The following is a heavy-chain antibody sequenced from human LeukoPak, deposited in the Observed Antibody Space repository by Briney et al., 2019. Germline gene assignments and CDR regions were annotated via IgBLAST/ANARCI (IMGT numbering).Heavy chain of an antibody. Sequence: SETLSLTCTVSGYSISSGYYWGWIRQPPGKGLEWIGSIYHSGSTYYNPSLKSRVTISVDTSKNQFSLKLSSVTAADTAVYYCARDQFRAAAIDYWGQGTLVTVSS. CDR2: IYHSGST. CDR1: GYSISSGYY. CDR3: ARDQFRAAAIDY. J-gene: IGHJ4*02. V-gene: IGHV4-38-2*02. D-gene: IGHD6-13*01.